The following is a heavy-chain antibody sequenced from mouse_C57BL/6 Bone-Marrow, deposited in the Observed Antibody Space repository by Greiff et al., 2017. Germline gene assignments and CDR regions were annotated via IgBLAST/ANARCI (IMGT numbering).Heavy chain of an antibody. CDR1: GYTFTSYW. J-gene: IGHJ2*01. Sequence: QVQLQQPGAELVKPGASVKMSCKASGYTFTSYWITWVKQRPGQGLEWIGDIYPGSGSTNYNEKFKSKATLTVDTSSSTAYMQLSSLTSEDSAVYYCASGFITTASEYFDNWGQGTTLTVSS. CDR3: ASGFITTASEYFDN. D-gene: IGHD1-1*01. V-gene: IGHV1-55*01. CDR2: IYPGSGST.